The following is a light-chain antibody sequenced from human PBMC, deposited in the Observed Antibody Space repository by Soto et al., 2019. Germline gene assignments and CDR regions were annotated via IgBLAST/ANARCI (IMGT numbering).Light chain of an antibody. CDR1: PGISSY. CDR3: QQLNSYPLT. V-gene: IGKV1-9*01. CDR2: AAS. Sequence: DIQLTQSPSFLSASVGDRVTITCRASPGISSYLAWYQQKPGKAPKLLIYAASTLQSGVPSRFSGSGSETEFTLKISSLQPKDFATYYCQQLNSYPLTFGGGTKVEIK. J-gene: IGKJ4*01.